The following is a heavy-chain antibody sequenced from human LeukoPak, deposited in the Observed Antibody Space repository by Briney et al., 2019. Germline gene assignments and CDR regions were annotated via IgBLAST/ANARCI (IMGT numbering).Heavy chain of an antibody. CDR1: GFTVSSYA. V-gene: IGHV3-13*01. CDR3: ARQKQSHGNFDY. CDR2: LGIAGDT. Sequence: GGSLRLSCAASGFTVSSYAMHWVRQPIGKGLEWVSALGIAGDTFYPGSVKGRFTISRENAKNSLYLQMNSLRAEDRAMYYCARQKQSHGNFDYWGQGTLVTVSS. D-gene: IGHD1-26*01. J-gene: IGHJ4*02.